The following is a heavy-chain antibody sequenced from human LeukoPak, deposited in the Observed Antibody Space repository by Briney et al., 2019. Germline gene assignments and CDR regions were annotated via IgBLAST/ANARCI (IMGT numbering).Heavy chain of an antibody. D-gene: IGHD3-3*01. CDR3: AKAPSPIFGVVPYYYMDV. CDR2: IKSKTDGGTT. V-gene: IGHV3-15*01. CDR1: GFTFSNAW. Sequence: GGSLRLSCAASGFTFSNAWMSWVRQAPGKGLEWVGRIKSKTDGGTTDYAAPVKGRFTISRDDSKNTLYLQMNSLRAEDTAVYYCAKAPSPIFGVVPYYYMDVWGKGTTVTVSS. J-gene: IGHJ6*03.